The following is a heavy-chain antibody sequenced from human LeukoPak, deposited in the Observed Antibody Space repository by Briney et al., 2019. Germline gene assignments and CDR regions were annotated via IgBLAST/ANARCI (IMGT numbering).Heavy chain of an antibody. CDR2: INWDGGAY. V-gene: IGHV3-20*04. CDR1: GFTFSSYG. D-gene: IGHD2-15*01. Sequence: GGSLRLSCAASGFTFSSYGMTWVRQAPGKGLEWVSGINWDGGAYNYGASVKGRFIISRDNAKNSLYLEMNSLRVEDTAVYFCARDLSSSWYSLAYWGQGILVTVSS. J-gene: IGHJ4*02. CDR3: ARDLSSSWYSLAY.